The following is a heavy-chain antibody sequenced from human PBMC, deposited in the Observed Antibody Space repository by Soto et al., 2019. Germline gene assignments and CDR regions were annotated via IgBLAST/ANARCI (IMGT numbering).Heavy chain of an antibody. J-gene: IGHJ6*02. CDR3: ARTMDYYGSGSYNRLDYYYYGMDV. CDR1: GFTFTSSA. V-gene: IGHV1-58*01. Sequence: SVKVSCKASGFTFTSSAVQWVRQARGQRLEWIGWIVVGSGNTNYAQKFQERVTITRDMSTSTAYMELSGLRSEDTAVYYCARTMDYYGSGSYNRLDYYYYGMDVWGQGTTVTV. CDR2: IVVGSGNT. D-gene: IGHD3-10*01.